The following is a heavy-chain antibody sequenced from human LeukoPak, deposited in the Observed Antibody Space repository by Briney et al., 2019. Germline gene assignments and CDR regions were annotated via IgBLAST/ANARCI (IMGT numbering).Heavy chain of an antibody. Sequence: ASVKVSCKASGYTFTSYYMHWVRQAPGQGLEWMGIINPSGGSTSYAQKFQGRVTMTRDTSTSTVYMELSSLRSEDTAVYYSARDQRSSSDTDAFDIWGQGTMVTVSS. CDR1: GYTFTSYY. CDR3: ARDQRSSSDTDAFDI. J-gene: IGHJ3*02. D-gene: IGHD6-6*01. CDR2: INPSGGST. V-gene: IGHV1-46*01.